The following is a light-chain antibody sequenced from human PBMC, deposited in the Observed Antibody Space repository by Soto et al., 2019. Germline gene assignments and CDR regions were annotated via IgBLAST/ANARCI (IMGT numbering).Light chain of an antibody. CDR1: PSVTNF. Sequence: EIVLTQSPATLSLSPGERATLSCRASPSVTNFLAWYQQKPGQAPRLLIYGAFNRATGIPARFSGSGSGTDFTLTISSLEPEDSATYSCQQSYSTTWTFGQGTKVEIK. V-gene: IGKV3-11*01. J-gene: IGKJ1*01. CDR3: QQSYSTTWT. CDR2: GAF.